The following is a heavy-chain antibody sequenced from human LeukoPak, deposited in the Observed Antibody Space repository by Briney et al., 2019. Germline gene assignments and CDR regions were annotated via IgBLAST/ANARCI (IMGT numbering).Heavy chain of an antibody. Sequence: GGSLRLSCAASGFTFSSYAMSWVRQAPGKGLEWVSAISGSGGSTYYADSVKGRFTISRDNAKNSLYLQMNSLRAEDTAVYYCAREGFAGTTVAFDYWGQGTLVTVSS. CDR1: GFTFSSYA. CDR3: AREGFAGTTVAFDY. J-gene: IGHJ4*02. CDR2: ISGSGGST. V-gene: IGHV3-23*01. D-gene: IGHD4-23*01.